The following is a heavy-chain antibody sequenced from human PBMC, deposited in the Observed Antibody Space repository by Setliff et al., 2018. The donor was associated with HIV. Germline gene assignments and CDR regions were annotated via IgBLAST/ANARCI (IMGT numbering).Heavy chain of an antibody. CDR1: GFTFSSYA. CDR2: ISGSGGST. CDR3: KVLWTTVITSLDY. J-gene: IGHJ4*02. D-gene: IGHD4-4*01. Sequence: GGSLRLSCAASGFTFSSYAMSWVRQAPGKGLEWVSAISGSGGSTYYADSVKGRFTVSRDNSKDTLTLQMNSLKTEDTAVYYCKVLWTTVITSLDYWGQGTLVTVS. V-gene: IGHV3-23*01.